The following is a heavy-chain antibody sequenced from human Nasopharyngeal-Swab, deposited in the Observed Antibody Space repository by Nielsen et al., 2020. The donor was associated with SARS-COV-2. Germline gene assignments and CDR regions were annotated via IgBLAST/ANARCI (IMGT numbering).Heavy chain of an antibody. Sequence: SETLSLTCTVSGGSISSGGYYWSWIRQPAGKGLEWIGRIYTSGSTNYNPSLKSRVTISVDTSKNQFSLKLSSVTAADTAVYYCASTEGDGYKGGFFDYWGQGTLVTVSS. D-gene: IGHD5-24*01. J-gene: IGHJ4*02. CDR2: IYTSGST. V-gene: IGHV4-61*02. CDR3: ASTEGDGYKGGFFDY. CDR1: GGSISSGGYY.